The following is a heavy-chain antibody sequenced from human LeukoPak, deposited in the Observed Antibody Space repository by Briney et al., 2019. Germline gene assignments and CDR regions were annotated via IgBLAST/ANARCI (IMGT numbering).Heavy chain of an antibody. D-gene: IGHD5-18*01. CDR1: GGSFSGYY. CDR2: INHSGST. CDR3: ARVYSRGYSYGSSDY. Sequence: SETLSLTCAVDGGSFSGYYWSWIRQPPGKGLEWIGEINHSGSTNYNPSLKSRVTISVDTSKNQFSLKLSSVTAADTAVYYCARVYSRGYSYGSSDYWGQGTLVTVSS. V-gene: IGHV4-34*01. J-gene: IGHJ4*02.